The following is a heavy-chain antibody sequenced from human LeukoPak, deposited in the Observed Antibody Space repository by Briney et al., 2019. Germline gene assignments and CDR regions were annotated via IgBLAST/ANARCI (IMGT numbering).Heavy chain of an antibody. J-gene: IGHJ4*02. CDR2: ISGSGGRT. D-gene: IGHD6-13*01. CDR3: ARDNPSKLVSDY. CDR1: GFTFDNYV. V-gene: IGHV3-23*01. Sequence: GGSLRLSCAASGFTFDNYVMNWVRQAPGKGLEWVSGISGSGGRTYYAVSVKGRFTISRDNSKNTVYLQMNSLRAEDTAVYYCARDNPSKLVSDYWGQGTLVTVSS.